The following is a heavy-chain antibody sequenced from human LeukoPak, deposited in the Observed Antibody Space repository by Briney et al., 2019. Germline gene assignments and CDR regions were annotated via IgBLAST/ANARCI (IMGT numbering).Heavy chain of an antibody. J-gene: IGHJ4*02. CDR2: IKQDGSEK. D-gene: IGHD3-10*01. Sequence: GGSLRLSCAASGFTFSTYWMSWVRQAPGKGLEWVASIKQDGSEKYYVDSVKGRFTNSRDNAKNSLYLQMNSLRAEDTAVYYCARDRNYYGFDYWGQGTLVTVSS. V-gene: IGHV3-7*01. CDR3: ARDRNYYGFDY. CDR1: GFTFSTYW.